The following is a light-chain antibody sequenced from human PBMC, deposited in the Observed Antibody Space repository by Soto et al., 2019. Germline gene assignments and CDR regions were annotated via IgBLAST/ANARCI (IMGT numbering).Light chain of an antibody. CDR1: HNIKNH. CDR2: AAS. J-gene: IGKJ2*01. V-gene: IGKV3-15*01. CDR3: QQYDNWPSMYT. Sequence: EIVMTQSPATLSLSPGERATLSCRASHNIKNHLAWYQQKPGQAPRLLIYAASTRTTGIPGRFSGSGSGTEFTLTISSLESEDFAVYYCQQYDNWPSMYTFGLGTRLEIK.